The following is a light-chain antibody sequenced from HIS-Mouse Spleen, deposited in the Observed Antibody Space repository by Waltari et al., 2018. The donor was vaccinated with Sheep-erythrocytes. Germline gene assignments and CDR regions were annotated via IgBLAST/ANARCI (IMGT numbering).Light chain of an antibody. CDR3: AAWDDSLSGPV. CDR2: RNN. Sequence: QSVLTQPPSASGTPGQRVTISCSGSSSNIGSNYVYWYQQLPGTAPKLLIYRNNQRPIGVPDRLSGSKSGTSASLAISGLRSEDEADYYCAAWDDSLSGPVFGGGTKLTVL. V-gene: IGLV1-47*01. J-gene: IGLJ3*02. CDR1: SSNIGSNY.